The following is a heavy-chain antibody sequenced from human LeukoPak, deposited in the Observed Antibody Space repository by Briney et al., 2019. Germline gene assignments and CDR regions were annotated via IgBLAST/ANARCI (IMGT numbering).Heavy chain of an antibody. V-gene: IGHV3-33*01. Sequence: QPGGSLRLSCAASGFTFSSYGMHWVRQAPGKGLEWVAVIWYDGSNKYYADSVKGRFTISRDNSKNTLYLQMNSLRAEDTAVYYCARDWDGRDSDRSGYYPRWFDPWGQGTLVTVSS. CDR2: IWYDGSNK. D-gene: IGHD3-22*01. J-gene: IGHJ5*02. CDR1: GFTFSSYG. CDR3: ARDWDGRDSDRSGYYPRWFDP.